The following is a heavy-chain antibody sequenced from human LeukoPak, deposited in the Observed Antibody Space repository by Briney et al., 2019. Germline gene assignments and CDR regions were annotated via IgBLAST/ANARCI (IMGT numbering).Heavy chain of an antibody. CDR1: GFTFSSYG. Sequence: GGSLRLSCAASGFTFSSYGMHWVRRAPGKGLEWVAVISYDGSNKYYADSVKGRFTISRDNSKNTLYLQMNSLRAEDTAVYYCPKESPSLEAFGIWGQGTMVTVSS. CDR3: PKESPSLEAFGI. J-gene: IGHJ3*02. CDR2: ISYDGSNK. V-gene: IGHV3-30*18.